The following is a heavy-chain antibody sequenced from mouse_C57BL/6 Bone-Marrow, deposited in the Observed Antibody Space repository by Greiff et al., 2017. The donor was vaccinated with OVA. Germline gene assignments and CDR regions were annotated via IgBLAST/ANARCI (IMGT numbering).Heavy chain of an antibody. D-gene: IGHD1-1*01. CDR2: IWSGGST. Sequence: VQRVESGPGLVQPSQSLSITCTVSGFSLTSYGVHWVRQSPGKGLEWLGVIWSGGSTDYNAAFISRLSISKDNSKSQVFFKRNSLQADDTAIYYCARNFLDYYGSSYDWYFDGWGTGTTVTVSS. J-gene: IGHJ1*03. V-gene: IGHV2-2*01. CDR3: ARNFLDYYGSSYDWYFDG. CDR1: GFSLTSYG.